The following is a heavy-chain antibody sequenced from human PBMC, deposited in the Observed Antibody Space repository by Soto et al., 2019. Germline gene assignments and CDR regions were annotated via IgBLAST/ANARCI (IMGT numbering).Heavy chain of an antibody. D-gene: IGHD2-2*02. CDR1: GYTFTTYA. Sequence: AAVKVSCKASGYTFTTYAMHWVRQAPGQRLEWMGWINAGNGKTKYSQKFQGRVTITRDTSATTAYMELSSLRSEDTAVYYCARAGDDCSTTNRYMIDYWGQGTLVTVCS. J-gene: IGHJ4*02. CDR2: INAGNGKT. CDR3: ARAGDDCSTTNRYMIDY. V-gene: IGHV1-3*01.